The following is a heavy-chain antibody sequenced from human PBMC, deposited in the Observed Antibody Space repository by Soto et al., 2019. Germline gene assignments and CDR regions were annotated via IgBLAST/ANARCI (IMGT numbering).Heavy chain of an antibody. CDR2: IYYSGST. J-gene: IGHJ6*03. Sequence: PSETLSLTCTVSGGSISSYYWSWIRQPPGKGLEGIGYIYYSGSTNYNRSLKSRVSTSVDTSKNQFPLKQSSVTAADTAVYYCASLQGSGGGTQAPVYYYYYMDVWGKGTTVTVSS. V-gene: IGHV4-59*12. CDR3: ASLQGSGGGTQAPVYYYYYMDV. D-gene: IGHD6-25*01. CDR1: GGSISSYY.